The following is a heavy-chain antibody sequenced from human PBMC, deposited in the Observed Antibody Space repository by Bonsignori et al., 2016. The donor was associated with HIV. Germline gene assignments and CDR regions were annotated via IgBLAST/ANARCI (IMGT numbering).Heavy chain of an antibody. D-gene: IGHD3-3*01. CDR2: INEDGSEK. Sequence: VRQAPGKELEWVANINEDGSEKYYVDSVKGRFTISRDNAKSSPYLHMDSLRAEDTAVYYCARVRSGYYLDYWGQGTLVTVSS. V-gene: IGHV3-7*03. J-gene: IGHJ4*02. CDR3: ARVRSGYYLDY.